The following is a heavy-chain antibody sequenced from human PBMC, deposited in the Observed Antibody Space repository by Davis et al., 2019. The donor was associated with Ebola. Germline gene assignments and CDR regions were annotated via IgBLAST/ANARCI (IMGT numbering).Heavy chain of an antibody. CDR3: AAGGMDV. J-gene: IGHJ6*04. CDR2: IRYDGSNK. CDR1: GFTFSSYT. V-gene: IGHV3-30*02. Sequence: GGSLRLSCAASGFTFSSYTMHWVRQAPGKGLEWVAFIRYDGSNKYYADSVKGRFTISRDNAKNSLYLQMNSLRAEDTAVYYCAAGGMDVWGKGTTVSVSS.